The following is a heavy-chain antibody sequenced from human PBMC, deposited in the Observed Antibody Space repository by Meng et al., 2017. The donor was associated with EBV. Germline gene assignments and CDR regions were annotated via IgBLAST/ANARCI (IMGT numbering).Heavy chain of an antibody. CDR2: INPSGGST. Sequence: VESGAAEKLPVASVKVVCKATGYTFTSYYMHWVRQAPGQGLEWMGIINPSGGSTSYAQKFQGRVTMTRDTSTSTVYMELSSLRSEDTAVYYCARNGIAAWGRFDPWGQGTLVTVSS. V-gene: IGHV1-46*01. J-gene: IGHJ5*02. CDR1: GYTFTSYY. D-gene: IGHD6-13*01. CDR3: ARNGIAAWGRFDP.